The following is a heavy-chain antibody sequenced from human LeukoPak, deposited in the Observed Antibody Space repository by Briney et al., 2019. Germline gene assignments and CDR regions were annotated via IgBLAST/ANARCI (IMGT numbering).Heavy chain of an antibody. CDR3: ARLGDGYNLDY. CDR1: GGTFSSYA. D-gene: IGHD5-24*01. CDR2: IIPIFGTA. J-gene: IGHJ4*02. V-gene: IGHV1-69*13. Sequence: ASVKVSCKASGGTFSSYAISWERQAPGPGLEWMGRIIPIFGTANYAQKFQGRVTITPDESTSTAYMELSSLRSEDTAVYYCARLGDGYNLDYWGQGTLVTVSS.